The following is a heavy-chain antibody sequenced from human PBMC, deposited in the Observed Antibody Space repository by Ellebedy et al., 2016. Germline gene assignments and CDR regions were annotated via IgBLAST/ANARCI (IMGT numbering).Heavy chain of an antibody. D-gene: IGHD3-3*01. CDR1: GYTFTSYY. CDR3: ARDHNLSPFGVVIYYYYGMDV. V-gene: IGHV1-46*04. Sequence: ASVKVSCKASGYTFTSYYMHWVRQAPGQGLEWMGIINPSGGSTSYAQKLQGRVTMTRDTSTSTVYMELSSLRSEDTAVYYCARDHNLSPFGVVIYYYYGMDVWGQGTTVTVSS. J-gene: IGHJ6*02. CDR2: INPSGGST.